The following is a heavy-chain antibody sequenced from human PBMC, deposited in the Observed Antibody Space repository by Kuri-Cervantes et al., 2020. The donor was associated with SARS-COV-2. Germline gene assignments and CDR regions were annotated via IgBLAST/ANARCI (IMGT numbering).Heavy chain of an antibody. CDR2: ISYDGSNK. J-gene: IGHJ4*02. V-gene: IGHV3-30*18. CDR3: AKTYYYDSSGYYPFDY. CDR1: GFTFSSYG. D-gene: IGHD3-22*01. Sequence: GESLKISCAASGFTFSSYGVHWVRQAPGKGLEWVAVISYDGSNKYYADSVKGRFTISRDNSKNTLYLQMNSLRAEDTAVYYCAKTYYYDSSGYYPFDYWGQGTLVTVSS.